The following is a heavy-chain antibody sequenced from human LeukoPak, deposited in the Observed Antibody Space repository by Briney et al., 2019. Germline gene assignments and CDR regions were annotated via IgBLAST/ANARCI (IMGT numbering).Heavy chain of an antibody. CDR1: GFTFDDYA. D-gene: IGHD6-13*01. V-gene: IGHV3-9*01. J-gene: IGHJ4*02. Sequence: GGSLRLSCAASGFTFDDYAMHWVRQASGKGLEWVSGISWNSGSIGYADSVKGRFTISRDNAKNSLYLQMNSLRAEDTALYYCAKGSSWYYFDYWGQGTLVTVSS. CDR3: AKGSSWYYFDY. CDR2: ISWNSGSI.